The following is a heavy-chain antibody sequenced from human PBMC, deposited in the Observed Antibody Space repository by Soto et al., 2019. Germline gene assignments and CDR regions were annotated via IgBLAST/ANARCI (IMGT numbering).Heavy chain of an antibody. V-gene: IGHV3-23*01. D-gene: IGHD4-17*01. CDR2: ISDSGGST. CDR3: AADSQQVGYGTLYNYFYGMDV. Sequence: PGGSLRLSCAASGFTFSSYAMSWVRQAPGKGLEWVSGISDSGGSTYYADSVKGRFTISRDNSKNTLYLQMNSLRAEDTAVYYCAADSQQVGYGTLYNYFYGMDVWGQGTTVTVSS. CDR1: GFTFSSYA. J-gene: IGHJ6*02.